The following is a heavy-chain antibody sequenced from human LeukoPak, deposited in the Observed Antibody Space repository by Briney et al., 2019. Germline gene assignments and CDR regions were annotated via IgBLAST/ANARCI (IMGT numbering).Heavy chain of an antibody. CDR2: INHSGST. J-gene: IGHJ4*02. CDR3: ARHRGYYYGSGSYYQIDNFDY. Sequence: SETLSLTCAVYGGSFSGYYWSWIRQPPGKWLEWIGEINHSGSTNYNPSLKSRVTISVDTSKNQFSLKLSSVTAADTAVYYCARHRGYYYGSGSYYQIDNFDYWGQGTLVTVSS. V-gene: IGHV4-34*01. D-gene: IGHD3-10*01. CDR1: GGSFSGYY.